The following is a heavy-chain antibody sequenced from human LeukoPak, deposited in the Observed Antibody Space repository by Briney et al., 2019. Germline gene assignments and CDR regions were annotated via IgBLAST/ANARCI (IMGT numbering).Heavy chain of an antibody. D-gene: IGHD6-13*01. CDR3: ARIATAGIYNMDV. Sequence: SETLSLTCTVSNYSISSANYWGWIRQPPGKGLEWIGSIYHSGNTYYDPSLKSRVTISVDTSKNQFSLKLGSVTAADTAVYYCARIATAGIYNMDVWGKGTSVTVSS. CDR1: NYSISSANY. V-gene: IGHV4-38-2*02. J-gene: IGHJ6*03. CDR2: IYHSGNT.